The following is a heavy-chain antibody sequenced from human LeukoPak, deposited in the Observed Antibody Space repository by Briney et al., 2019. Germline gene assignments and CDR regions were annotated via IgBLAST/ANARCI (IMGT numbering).Heavy chain of an antibody. V-gene: IGHV4-34*01. Sequence: PSETLSLTCAVSGGSFRGFYWSWIRQSPGRGLEWIGEINHSGSTNYNPSLESRVSISVDTSKNQFPLKLTSVTAADTAVYYCARDPRYQLLGFWYFDLWGRGTLVTVSS. CDR2: INHSGST. CDR1: GGSFRGFY. CDR3: ARDPRYQLLGFWYFDL. J-gene: IGHJ2*01. D-gene: IGHD1-14*01.